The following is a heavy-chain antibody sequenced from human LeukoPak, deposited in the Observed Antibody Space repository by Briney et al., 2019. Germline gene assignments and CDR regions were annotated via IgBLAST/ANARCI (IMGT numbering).Heavy chain of an antibody. Sequence: GGSLRLSCAASGFTFSSYGMHWVRQAPGKGLEWVSAITGSGRTTYYADSVKGRFTISRDNSKNTVSLQMNSLRAEDTAVYYCARGTGSPDYWGQGTLVTVSS. CDR1: GFTFSSYG. D-gene: IGHD3-16*01. J-gene: IGHJ4*02. V-gene: IGHV3-23*01. CDR3: ARGTGSPDY. CDR2: ITGSGRTT.